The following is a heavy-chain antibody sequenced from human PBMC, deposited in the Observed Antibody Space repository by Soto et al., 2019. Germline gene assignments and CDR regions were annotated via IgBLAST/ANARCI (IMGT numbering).Heavy chain of an antibody. Sequence: PVGFLRLSCGAAGFTFSSYAMSWVRQAPGKGLEWVSGIRNSGGSTYYADSVKGRFTISRDDSKNTLYLQMNSLRAEDTAVYYCARDLSLADPGTFDPWGQGTLVTVSS. J-gene: IGHJ5*02. CDR3: ARDLSLADPGTFDP. D-gene: IGHD3-16*02. CDR1: GFTFSSYA. V-gene: IGHV3-23*01. CDR2: IRNSGGST.